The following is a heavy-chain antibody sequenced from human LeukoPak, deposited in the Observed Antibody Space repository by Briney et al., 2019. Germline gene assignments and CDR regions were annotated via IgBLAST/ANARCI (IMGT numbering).Heavy chain of an antibody. D-gene: IGHD6-19*01. Sequence: GGSLRLSCSASGFTFSTYTMKWVRQAPGKGLEWVAVIWYDGSNKYYADSVKGRFTISRDNSKNTLYLQMNSLRAEDTAVYYCARDLSSGWTPYFDYWGQGTLVTVSS. J-gene: IGHJ4*02. CDR2: IWYDGSNK. CDR1: GFTFSTYT. V-gene: IGHV3-33*08. CDR3: ARDLSSGWTPYFDY.